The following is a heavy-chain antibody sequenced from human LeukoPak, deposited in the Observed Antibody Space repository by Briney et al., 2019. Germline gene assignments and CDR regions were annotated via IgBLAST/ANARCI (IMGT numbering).Heavy chain of an antibody. J-gene: IGHJ4*02. CDR1: GFTFSSYG. Sequence: PGGSLRLSCVASGFTFSSYGMHWVRQAPHKGPEWVAFIRYDGSNKYYEDSVKGRFTISRDNSQNTLYLQMNSLKPEDTAVYYCAKVALGGSDYWGQGTLVTVSS. D-gene: IGHD3-3*01. CDR3: AKVALGGSDY. CDR2: IRYDGSNK. V-gene: IGHV3-30*02.